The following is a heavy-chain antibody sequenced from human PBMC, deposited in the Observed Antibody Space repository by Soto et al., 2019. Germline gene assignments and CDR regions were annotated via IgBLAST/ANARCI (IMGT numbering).Heavy chain of an antibody. D-gene: IGHD2-15*01. Sequence: SETLSLTCTVSGDSISSYSWSWIRQPPGQGLELIGYIYYSGSTNYNPSLKSRVTISVXXXXXXFXLXLXSXTAAXTAVYYCTRVYDLLHWFDPWGQGTLVTVSS. V-gene: IGHV4-59*01. CDR3: TRVYDLLHWFDP. CDR1: GDSISSYS. CDR2: IYYSGST. J-gene: IGHJ5*02.